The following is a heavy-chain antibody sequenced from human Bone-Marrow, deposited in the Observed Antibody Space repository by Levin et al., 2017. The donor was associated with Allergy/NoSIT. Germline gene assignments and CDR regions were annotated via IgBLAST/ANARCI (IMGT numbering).Heavy chain of an antibody. CDR2: IVVGSGNT. CDR1: GFTFTSSA. D-gene: IGHD3-9*01. J-gene: IGHJ6*02. Sequence: SVKVSCKASGFTFTSSAVQWVRQARGQRLEWIGWIVVGSGNTNYAQKFQERVTITRDMSTSTAYMELSSLRSEDTAVYYCAAEPYYDILTGIYGSMDVWGQGTTVTVSS. V-gene: IGHV1-58*01. CDR3: AAEPYYDILTGIYGSMDV.